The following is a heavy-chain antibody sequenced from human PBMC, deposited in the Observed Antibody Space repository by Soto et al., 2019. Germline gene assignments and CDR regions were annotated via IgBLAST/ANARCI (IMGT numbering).Heavy chain of an antibody. Sequence: VGSLRLSCAASGFTFSNAWMSWVRQAPGKGLEWVGRIKSKTDGGTTDYAAPVKGRFTISRDDSKNTLYLQMNSLKTEDTAVYYCTTASTVTTLEGYWGQGTLVTVSS. J-gene: IGHJ4*02. V-gene: IGHV3-15*01. CDR3: TTASTVTTLEGY. CDR2: IKSKTDGGTT. D-gene: IGHD4-4*01. CDR1: GFTFSNAW.